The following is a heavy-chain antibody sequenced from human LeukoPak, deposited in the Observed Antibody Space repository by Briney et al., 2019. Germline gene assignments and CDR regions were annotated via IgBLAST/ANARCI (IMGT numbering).Heavy chain of an antibody. D-gene: IGHD4-17*01. CDR3: ARECHDYGDFAGFDY. V-gene: IGHV1-46*01. CDR2: INPSGGST. J-gene: IGHJ4*02. CDR1: GGTFSSYA. Sequence: RASVKVSCKASGGTFSSYAISWVRQAPGQGLEWMGIINPSGGSTSYAQKFQGRVTMTRDTSTSTVYMELSSLRSEDTAVYYCARECHDYGDFAGFDYWGQGTLVTVSS.